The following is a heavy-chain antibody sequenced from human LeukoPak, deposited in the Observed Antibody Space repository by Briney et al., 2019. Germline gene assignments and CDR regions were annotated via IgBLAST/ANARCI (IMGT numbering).Heavy chain of an antibody. CDR2: IYYSGST. J-gene: IGHJ4*02. CDR3: ARQVGATRAYFDY. V-gene: IGHV4-59*08. D-gene: IGHD1-26*01. CDR1: GGSISSHY. Sequence: SETLSLTCTVSGGSISSHYWSWIRQPPGKGLEWIGYIYYSGSTNYNPSLKSRVTISVDTSKNQFSLKLSSVTAADTAVYYCARQVGATRAYFDYWGQGTLVTVSS.